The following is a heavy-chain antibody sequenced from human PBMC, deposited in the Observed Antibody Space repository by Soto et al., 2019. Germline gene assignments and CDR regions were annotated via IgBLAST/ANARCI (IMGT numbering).Heavy chain of an antibody. CDR3: TSAGQYCTSTTCKAY. CDR2: IKSKNDGGST. D-gene: IGHD2-2*01. V-gene: IGHV3-15*07. Sequence: GGSLRLSCAASGFGFTNSWMNWVRQAPGKGLEWVGRIKSKNDGGSTDYAAPVQGRFTISRDDSKTTIYLQMNSLKTEDTAVYYCTSAGQYCTSTTCKAYWGQRTPVTVSS. J-gene: IGHJ4*02. CDR1: GFGFTNSW.